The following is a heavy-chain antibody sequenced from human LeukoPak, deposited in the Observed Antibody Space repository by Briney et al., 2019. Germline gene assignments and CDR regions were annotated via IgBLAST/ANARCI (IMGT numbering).Heavy chain of an antibody. CDR3: ASYCSGGSCYWHSFDY. J-gene: IGHJ4*02. CDR2: ISGSGGST. D-gene: IGHD2-15*01. CDR1: GFTFSSYA. Sequence: GGSLRLSCAASGFTFSSYAMGWVRQAPGKGLEWISAISGSGGSTYYADSVKGRFTISRDNAKNSLYLQMNSLRAEDTAVYYCASYCSGGSCYWHSFDYWGQGTLVTVSS. V-gene: IGHV3-23*01.